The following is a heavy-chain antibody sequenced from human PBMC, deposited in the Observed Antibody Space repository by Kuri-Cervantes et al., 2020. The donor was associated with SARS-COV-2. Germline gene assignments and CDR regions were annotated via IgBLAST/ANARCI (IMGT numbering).Heavy chain of an antibody. V-gene: IGHV1-18*01. J-gene: IGHJ3*02. CDR2: ISAYNGNT. CDR3: ATLGEGPEAASAFDI. D-gene: IGHD3-16*01. Sequence: ASVKVSCKASGYTFTSYGISWVRQAPGQGLEWMGWISAYNGNTNYAQKLQGRVTMTTDTSTSTAYMELRSLRSDNTAVYYCATLGEGPEAASAFDIWGQGTMVTVSS. CDR1: GYTFTSYG.